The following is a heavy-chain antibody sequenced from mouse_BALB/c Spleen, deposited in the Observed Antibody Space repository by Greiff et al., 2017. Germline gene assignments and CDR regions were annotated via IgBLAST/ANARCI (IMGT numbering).Heavy chain of an antibody. V-gene: IGHV1-63*02. Sequence: QVQLKESGAELVRPGTSVKISCKASGYTFTNYWLGWVKQRPGHGLEWIGDIYPGGGYTNYNEKFKGKATLTADTSSSTAYMQLSSLTSEDSAVYFCARGGNPFDYWGQGTTLTVSS. CDR1: GYTFTNYW. D-gene: IGHD1-1*02. CDR3: ARGGNPFDY. CDR2: IYPGGGYT. J-gene: IGHJ2*01.